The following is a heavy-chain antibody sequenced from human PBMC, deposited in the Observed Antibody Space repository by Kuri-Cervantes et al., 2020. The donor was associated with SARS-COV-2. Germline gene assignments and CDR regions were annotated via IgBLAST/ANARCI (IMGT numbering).Heavy chain of an antibody. Sequence: GESLKISCVASGFTFSNYGMHWVRQAPGKGLEWVAYIRYDGSEAYYADSVKGRLSISRDNSKNTLYLQMNSLRAEDTAVYYCARQLALDPFDYWGQGTLVTVSS. J-gene: IGHJ4*02. V-gene: IGHV3-30*02. CDR1: GFTFSNYG. CDR3: ARQLALDPFDY. D-gene: IGHD6-6*01. CDR2: IRYDGSEA.